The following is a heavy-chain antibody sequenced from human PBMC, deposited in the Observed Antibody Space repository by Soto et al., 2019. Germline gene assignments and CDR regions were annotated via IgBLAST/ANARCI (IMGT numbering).Heavy chain of an antibody. V-gene: IGHV4-30-2*01. CDR2: IYHSGST. CDR1: GGSISSGGYS. D-gene: IGHD5-12*01. CDR3: AAGGGLPRYY. Sequence: QLQLQESGSGLVKPSQTLSLTCAVSGGSISSGGYSWSWIRQPPGKGLEWIGYIYHSGSTYYNPSPKSRVPISVDRSKNQVSLKLSSVTAADTAVYYCAAGGGLPRYYWGQGTLVTVSS. J-gene: IGHJ4*02.